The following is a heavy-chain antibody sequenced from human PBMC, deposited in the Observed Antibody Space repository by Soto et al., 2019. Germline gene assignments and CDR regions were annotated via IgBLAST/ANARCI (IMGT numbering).Heavy chain of an antibody. Sequence: QVQLVQSGAEVKKPGSSLKVSCQASGGTFSSYAISWVRQAPGQGLEWMGGIIPISGTANYAQKFQGRVTITADESTSTAYMELSSLRSEDTAVYYCASKSTVTINLFYYYGMDVWGQGTTVTVSS. CDR3: ASKSTVTINLFYYYGMDV. CDR2: IIPISGTA. J-gene: IGHJ6*02. D-gene: IGHD4-4*01. CDR1: GGTFSSYA. V-gene: IGHV1-69*12.